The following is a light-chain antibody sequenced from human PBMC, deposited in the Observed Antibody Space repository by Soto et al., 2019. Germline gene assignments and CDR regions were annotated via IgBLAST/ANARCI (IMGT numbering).Light chain of an antibody. CDR2: DAS. CDR3: QESSSSAT. Sequence: DIQMTQSPATLSASLGDRVTITCRASQRIGDSLAWYQQRPGRAPKLLIYDASTLESGVPSRLSGSGFGTEFTLTISSLQPDDFATYYCQESSSSATFGQGTKVDIK. CDR1: QRIGDS. V-gene: IGKV1-5*01. J-gene: IGKJ1*01.